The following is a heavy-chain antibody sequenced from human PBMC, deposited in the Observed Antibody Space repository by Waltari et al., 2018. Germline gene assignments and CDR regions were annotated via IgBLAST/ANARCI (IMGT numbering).Heavy chain of an antibody. CDR2: IYYSGST. D-gene: IGHD4-17*01. CDR1: GGSISSYY. V-gene: IGHV4-59*08. CDR3: ATSTATVTLIDY. Sequence: QVQLQESGPGLVKPSETLSLTCTVSGGSISSYYWSWIRQPPGKGLEWIGYIYYSGSTNYNPSLKSRVTISVATSKNQFSLKLSSVTAADTAVYYCATSTATVTLIDYWGQGTLVTVSS. J-gene: IGHJ4*02.